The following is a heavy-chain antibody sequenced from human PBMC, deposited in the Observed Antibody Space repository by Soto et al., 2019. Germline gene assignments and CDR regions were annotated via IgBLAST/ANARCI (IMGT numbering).Heavy chain of an antibody. V-gene: IGHV1-18*01. CDR2: ISAYNGNT. CDR3: VGDDCISTSCYYDY. CDR1: GYTFTSYG. D-gene: IGHD2-2*01. Sequence: QVQLVQSGAEVKKPGASVKVSCKASGYTFTSYGISWVRQAPGQGLEWMGWISAYNGNTNYAQKLQGRITMTTDTTTSKAYSELRSMRSDDRAVYYCVGDDCISTSCYYDYWGQGTLVIVSS. J-gene: IGHJ4*02.